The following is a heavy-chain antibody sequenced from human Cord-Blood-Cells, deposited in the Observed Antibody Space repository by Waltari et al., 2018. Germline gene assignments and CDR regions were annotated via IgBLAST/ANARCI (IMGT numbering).Heavy chain of an antibody. D-gene: IGHD6-19*01. J-gene: IGHJ3*02. V-gene: IGHV4-34*01. CDR3: ARGIAVAGDAFDI. Sequence: QVQLQKWGAGLLKPSETLSLTCAVYGGSFSGYYWSWIRQPPGKGLEWIGEINHSGSTNYNPSLKSRVTISVDTSKNQFSLKLSSVTAADTAVYYCARGIAVAGDAFDIWGQGTMVTVSS. CDR2: INHSGST. CDR1: GGSFSGYY.